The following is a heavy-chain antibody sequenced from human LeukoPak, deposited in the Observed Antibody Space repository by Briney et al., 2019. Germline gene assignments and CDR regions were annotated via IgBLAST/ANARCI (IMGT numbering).Heavy chain of an antibody. Sequence: GGSLRLSCAASGFTFSNAWMSWVRQAPGKGLEWVGRIKSKTDGRKTDYAARGKGRFTISRDDSKNTLYLQMNSLKTDDTAVYYCTTRLRYFDWTIYDFDYWGQGILVTVSS. CDR3: TTRLRYFDWTIYDFDY. CDR1: GFTFSNAW. CDR2: IKSKTDGRKT. D-gene: IGHD3-9*01. V-gene: IGHV3-15*01. J-gene: IGHJ4*02.